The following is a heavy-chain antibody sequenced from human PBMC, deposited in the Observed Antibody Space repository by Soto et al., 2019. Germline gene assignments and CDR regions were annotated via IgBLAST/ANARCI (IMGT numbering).Heavy chain of an antibody. Sequence: QITLKESGPTLVKPTQTLTLTCTFSGFSLNTSGVSVGWIRQPPGKALEWLALIYWDADKRYSPSLKSRLTXTXXXSXXQVVLTMTNMDPVDTATYYCAHMNHPRLQWFGEIFAEYFHHWGQGTLVTVSS. CDR3: AHMNHPRLQWFGEIFAEYFHH. J-gene: IGHJ1*01. D-gene: IGHD3-10*01. V-gene: IGHV2-5*02. CDR2: IYWDADK. CDR1: GFSLNTSGVS.